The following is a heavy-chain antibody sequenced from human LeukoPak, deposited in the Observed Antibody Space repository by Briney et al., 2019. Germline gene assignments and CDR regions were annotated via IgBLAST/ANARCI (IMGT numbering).Heavy chain of an antibody. V-gene: IGHV4-59*01. CDR1: GGSIGSYY. CDR3: ARVSRGWDTAKLFDY. D-gene: IGHD5-18*01. J-gene: IGHJ4*02. Sequence: PSETLSLTCTVSGGSIGSYYWNWIRQAPGKGLEWIGYIYYSGSTNYNPSLKSRVTISVDTSKNQFSLKLSSVTAADTAVYYCARVSRGWDTAKLFDYWGQGTLVTVSS. CDR2: IYYSGST.